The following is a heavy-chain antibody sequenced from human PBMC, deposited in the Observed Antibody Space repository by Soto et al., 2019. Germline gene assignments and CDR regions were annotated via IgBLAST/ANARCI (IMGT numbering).Heavy chain of an antibody. V-gene: IGHV4-61*01. CDR3: ARVISSAWPYYFEY. D-gene: IGHD6-19*01. Sequence: SETQSLTYTVSGSSVSNRIYYWSWVRPPPGKGLEWIGYIYYSGSTNYNPSLKSRATISVDTSKNQFSLKLSSVTAADTAVYYCARVISSAWPYYFEYWGQGTLVTVTS. CDR2: IYYSGST. CDR1: GSSVSNRIYY. J-gene: IGHJ4*02.